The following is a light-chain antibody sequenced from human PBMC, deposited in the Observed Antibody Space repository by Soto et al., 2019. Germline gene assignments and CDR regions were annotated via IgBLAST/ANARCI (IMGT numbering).Light chain of an antibody. V-gene: IGKV2-30*01. J-gene: IGKJ5*01. CDR1: QGIVYRDGNTY. Sequence: DGVMTQSPLSLPATLGAPASISCRSSQGIVYRDGNTYLNWVHQRPGQSPRRLIYKISHRDSGVPDRFSGSGSGDDFALKISRVEAGDVAGYDFMEGTQWRFGRGTGLEIK. CDR3: MEGTQWR. CDR2: KIS.